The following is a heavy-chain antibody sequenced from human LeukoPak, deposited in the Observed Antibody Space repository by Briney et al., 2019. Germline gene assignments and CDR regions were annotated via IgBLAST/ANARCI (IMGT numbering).Heavy chain of an antibody. CDR2: IWYDGSNK. V-gene: IGHV3-33*01. J-gene: IGHJ4*02. CDR1: GFTFSSYG. Sequence: GGSLRLSCAASGFTFSSYGMHWVRQAPGKGLEWEAVIWYDGSNKYYADSVKGRFTISRDNSKNTLYLQMNSLRAEDTAVYYCARDDYYDSSGHYDYWGQGTLVTVSS. CDR3: ARDDYYDSSGHYDY. D-gene: IGHD3-22*01.